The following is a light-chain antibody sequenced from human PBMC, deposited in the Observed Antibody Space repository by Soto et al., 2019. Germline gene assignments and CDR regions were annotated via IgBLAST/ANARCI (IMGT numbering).Light chain of an antibody. V-gene: IGLV2-14*03. CDR3: SSYTSTKHVV. CDR2: EVS. CDR1: SSDVGGYNY. J-gene: IGLJ2*01. Sequence: QSALTPPASVSGSPGQSITISCTGTSSDVGGYNYVSWYQQHPGKAPKLMIYEVSNRPSGVSNRFSGSKSGNTASLTISGLQAEDEADYYCSSYTSTKHVVFGGGTKLTVL.